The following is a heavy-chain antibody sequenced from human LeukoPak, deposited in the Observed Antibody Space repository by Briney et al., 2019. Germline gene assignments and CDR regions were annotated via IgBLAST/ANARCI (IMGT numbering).Heavy chain of an antibody. CDR1: GASISSSDRY. CDR3: ARFEILGYCNY. J-gene: IGHJ4*02. D-gene: IGHD2-15*01. V-gene: IGHV4-39*01. Sequence: KPSETLSLTCTVSGASISSSDRYWGWIRQPPGKGLEWIGSIYYSGITYHNPSLKSRVTISVDTSNNQFSLKLSSVTAADTAVYYCARFEILGYCNYWGQGTLVTVSS. CDR2: IYYSGIT.